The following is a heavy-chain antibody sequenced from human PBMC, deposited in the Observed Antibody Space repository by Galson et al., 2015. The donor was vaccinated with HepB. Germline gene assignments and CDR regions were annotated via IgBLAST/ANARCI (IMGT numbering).Heavy chain of an antibody. J-gene: IGHJ4*02. CDR3: ARPSRGGSYPDY. CDR2: IGTAGDT. V-gene: IGHV3-13*01. Sequence: SLRLSCAASGFTFSSYDMHWVRQPTGKGLERVSAIGTAGDTYYPGSVEGRFTISRDNAKNSVYLQMNSLRAEDTAVYYCARPSRGGSYPDYWGQGTLVTVSS. CDR1: GFTFSSYD. D-gene: IGHD1-26*01.